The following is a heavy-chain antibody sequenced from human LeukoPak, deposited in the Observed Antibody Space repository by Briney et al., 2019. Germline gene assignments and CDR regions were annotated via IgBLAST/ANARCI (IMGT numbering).Heavy chain of an antibody. CDR2: IIPIFGTA. CDR3: ARDPGAAAGTE. CDR1: GGTFSNYA. D-gene: IGHD6-13*01. V-gene: IGHV1-69*05. Sequence: ASVKVSCKASGGTFSNYAISWVRQAPGQGLEWMGGIIPIFGTANYAQKFQGRVTITTDESTSTVYMEVSSVRFEDTAVYYCARDPGAAAGTEWGQGTLVTVSS. J-gene: IGHJ4*02.